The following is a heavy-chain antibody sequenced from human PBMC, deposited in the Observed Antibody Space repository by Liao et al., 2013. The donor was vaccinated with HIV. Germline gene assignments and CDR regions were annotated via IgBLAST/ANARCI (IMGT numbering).Heavy chain of an antibody. CDR3: ARVLKTCSGTNCYHGAFNY. CDR1: GGSISSSSYY. CDR2: IYYSGST. Sequence: QLQLQESGPGLVKPSETLSLTCSVSGGSISSSSYYWGWIRQSPGKGLEWVGSIYYSGSTQYNPSLKSRVSMSVDTSKNQFSLRLDSVTAADTAVYYCARVLKTCSGTNCYHGAFNYWGQGILVTVSS. V-gene: IGHV4-39*07. D-gene: IGHD2-15*01. J-gene: IGHJ4*02.